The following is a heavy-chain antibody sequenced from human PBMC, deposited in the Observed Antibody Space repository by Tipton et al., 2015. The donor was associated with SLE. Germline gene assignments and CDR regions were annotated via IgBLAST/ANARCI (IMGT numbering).Heavy chain of an antibody. Sequence: TLSLTCRVSGGSISSHYWTWIRQPPGKGLEWIGYVYDSGTTNYNPSLKSRVTISIDTSKKQFSLKLSSVTAADTALYFCARGVAERLGLDFWGQGSLVTVSS. CDR2: VYDSGTT. D-gene: IGHD6-19*01. CDR1: GGSISSHY. V-gene: IGHV4-59*11. J-gene: IGHJ4*02. CDR3: ARGVAERLGLDF.